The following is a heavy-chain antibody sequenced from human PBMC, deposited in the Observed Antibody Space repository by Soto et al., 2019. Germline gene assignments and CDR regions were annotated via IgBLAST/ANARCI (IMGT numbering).Heavy chain of an antibody. CDR2: IIPIFGTA. CDR1: GGTFSSYA. D-gene: IGHD6-13*01. Sequence: SVKVSCKASGGTFSSYAISWVRQAPGQGLEWMGGIIPIFGTANYAQKFQGRVTITADESTSTAYMELSSLRSEDTAVYYCARKYSSSSNWFDPWGQGTLVTVSS. V-gene: IGHV1-69*13. CDR3: ARKYSSSSNWFDP. J-gene: IGHJ5*02.